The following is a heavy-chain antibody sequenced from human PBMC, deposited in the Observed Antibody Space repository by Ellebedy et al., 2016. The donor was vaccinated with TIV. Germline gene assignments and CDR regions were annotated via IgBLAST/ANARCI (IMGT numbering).Heavy chain of an antibody. Sequence: GGSLRLXXTASGFPFSTFAMAWVRQAPGKGLEWVAGISSSTGSTYNADSVKGRFTISRDISQNTVYLQMNSLRAEDTAVYYCARDGGGVGLRFPYWGQGTLVTVSS. D-gene: IGHD5-12*01. CDR2: ISSSTGST. CDR3: ARDGGGVGLRFPY. CDR1: GFPFSTFA. V-gene: IGHV3-23*01. J-gene: IGHJ4*02.